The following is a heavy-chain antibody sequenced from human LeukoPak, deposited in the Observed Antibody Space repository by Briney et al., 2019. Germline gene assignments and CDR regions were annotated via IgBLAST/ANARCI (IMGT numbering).Heavy chain of an antibody. V-gene: IGHV4-34*01. Sequence: RTSETLSLTCAVYGESFSGYYWSWIRQPPGKGLEWIGEINHSGSTNYNPSLKSRVTISVDTSKNQFSLMLNSVTAADTAVYYCARGPATTGNSCYVYYWGQGTLVTVSS. CDR1: GESFSGYY. J-gene: IGHJ4*02. CDR2: INHSGST. D-gene: IGHD2-2*01. CDR3: ARGPATTGNSCYVYY.